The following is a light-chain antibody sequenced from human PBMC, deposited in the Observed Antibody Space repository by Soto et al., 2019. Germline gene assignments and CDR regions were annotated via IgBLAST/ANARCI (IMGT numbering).Light chain of an antibody. CDR1: QSISSY. Sequence: DIQMTQSPSSLSASVGDRVTITCRASQSISSYLNWYQQKPGKAPKLLIYAASSLQSGVPSRFSGSGSGTDFTLTISSPQPEDFATYYCQQSYSTPRTFGGGTKV. CDR2: AAS. V-gene: IGKV1-39*01. J-gene: IGKJ4*01. CDR3: QQSYSTPRT.